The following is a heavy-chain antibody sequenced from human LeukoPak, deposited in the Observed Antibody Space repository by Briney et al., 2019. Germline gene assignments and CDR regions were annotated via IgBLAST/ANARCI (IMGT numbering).Heavy chain of an antibody. D-gene: IGHD6-19*01. CDR2: ISSSSSYI. J-gene: IGHJ6*02. V-gene: IGHV3-21*01. CDR3: ARDAFQYGWFAMYYYYYGMDV. CDR1: GFTFSSYS. Sequence: GGSLRLSCAASGFTFSSYSMNWVRQAPGKGLEWVSSISSSSSYIYYADSVKGRFTISRDNAKNSLYLQMNSLRAEDTAVYYCARDAFQYGWFAMYYYYYGMDVWGQGTTVTVSS.